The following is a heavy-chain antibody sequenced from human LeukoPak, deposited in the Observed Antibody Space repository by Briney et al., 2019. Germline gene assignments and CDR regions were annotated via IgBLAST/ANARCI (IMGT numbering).Heavy chain of an antibody. J-gene: IGHJ4*02. V-gene: IGHV1-2*02. CDR1: GYTFTGYY. Sequence: GASVKVSCKASGYTFTGYYMHWVRQAPGQGLEWMGWINPNSGGTNYAQKFQGRVTMTRDTPISTAYMELSRLRSDDTAVYYCAALLAAAGTLDDYWGQGTLVTVSS. CDR2: INPNSGGT. D-gene: IGHD6-13*01. CDR3: AALLAAAGTLDDY.